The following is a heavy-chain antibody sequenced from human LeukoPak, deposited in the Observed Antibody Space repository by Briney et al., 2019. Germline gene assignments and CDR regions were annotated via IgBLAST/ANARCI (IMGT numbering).Heavy chain of an antibody. Sequence: ASVKVSCKASGYTFTSYYMNWVRQAPGQGLEWVGIINPSGGSTRNAQKFQGRVTMTRDTSTSTVYMELSSLRSGDTAVYYCARDDYGDFWGQGTLVTVSS. V-gene: IGHV1-46*01. CDR2: INPSGGST. CDR3: ARDDYGDF. CDR1: GYTFTSYY. J-gene: IGHJ4*02.